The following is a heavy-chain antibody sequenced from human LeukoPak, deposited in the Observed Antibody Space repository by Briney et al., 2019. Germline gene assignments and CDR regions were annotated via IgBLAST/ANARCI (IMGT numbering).Heavy chain of an antibody. Sequence: GGSLGLSYAASGFTFRNYWMNWVRQAPGKGLEWVANIKQDGSEKYYVDSVKGRFTVSRDNAKNSLYLQMNSLRAEDTGVYYCARVRSYWGQGTLVTVSS. CDR2: IKQDGSEK. CDR3: ARVRSY. CDR1: GFTFRNYW. J-gene: IGHJ4*02. D-gene: IGHD3-10*01. V-gene: IGHV3-7*01.